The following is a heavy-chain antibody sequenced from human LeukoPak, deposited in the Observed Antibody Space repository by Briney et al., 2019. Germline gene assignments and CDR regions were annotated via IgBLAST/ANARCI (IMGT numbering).Heavy chain of an antibody. CDR2: ISAYNGNT. J-gene: IGHJ6*02. V-gene: IGHV1-18*01. Sequence: ASVNVSCKASGYTFTSYGISWVRQAPGQGLEWMGWISAYNGNTNYAQKLQGRVTITTDTSTSTAYMELRSLRSDDTAVYYCARNLDSSGFAKYYYYYGMNVWGQGTTVTVSS. D-gene: IGHD3-22*01. CDR1: GYTFTSYG. CDR3: ARNLDSSGFAKYYYYYGMNV.